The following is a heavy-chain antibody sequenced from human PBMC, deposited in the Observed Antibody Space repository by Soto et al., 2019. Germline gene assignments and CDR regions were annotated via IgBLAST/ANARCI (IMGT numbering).Heavy chain of an antibody. CDR1: GGTFSSYA. V-gene: IGHV1-69*06. Sequence: VASVKVSCKASGGTFSSYAISWVRQAPGQGLEWMGGIIPIFGTANYAQKFQGRVTITADKSTSTAYMELSSLRSEDTAVYYCARVIWGAARPVRENWFDPWGQGTLVTVS. CDR2: IIPIFGTA. D-gene: IGHD6-6*01. CDR3: ARVIWGAARPVRENWFDP. J-gene: IGHJ5*02.